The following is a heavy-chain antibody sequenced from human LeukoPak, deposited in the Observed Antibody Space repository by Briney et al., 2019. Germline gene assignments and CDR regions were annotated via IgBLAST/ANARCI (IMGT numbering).Heavy chain of an antibody. CDR3: ARTRYCSSTSCYEGGYYFDY. J-gene: IGHJ4*02. CDR2: IYYSGST. V-gene: IGHV4-39*07. Sequence: SETLSLTCTVSGGSISSSSYYWGWIRQPPGKGLEWIGSIYYSGSTYYNPPLKSRVTISVDTSKNQFSLKLSSVTAADTAVYYCARTRYCSSTSCYEGGYYFDYWGQGTLVTVSS. D-gene: IGHD2-2*01. CDR1: GGSISSSSYY.